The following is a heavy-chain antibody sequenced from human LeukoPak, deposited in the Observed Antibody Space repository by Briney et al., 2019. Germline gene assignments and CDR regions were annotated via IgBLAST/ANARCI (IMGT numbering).Heavy chain of an antibody. J-gene: IGHJ6*02. CDR2: ISGSGGST. CDR1: GFTFSSYA. V-gene: IGHV3-23*01. CDR3: AKGRFKGYSSSWYGTLYYGMDV. D-gene: IGHD6-13*01. Sequence: GGSLRLSCAASGFTFSSYAMSWVRQAPGKGLEWVSAISGSGGSTYYADSVKGRFTISRDNSKNTLYLQMNSLRAEDTAVYYCAKGRFKGYSSSWYGTLYYGMDVWGQGTTVTVSS.